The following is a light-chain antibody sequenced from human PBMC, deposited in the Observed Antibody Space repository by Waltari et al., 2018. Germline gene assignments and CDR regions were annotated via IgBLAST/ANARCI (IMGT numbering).Light chain of an antibody. CDR2: DAS. CDR3: QQFNTGYS. V-gene: IGKV3-15*01. CDR1: RAIANN. Sequence: EIVMTQSPATLSVSPGEAATLSCRASRAIANNVAWYQQKPGQARRRLSYDASARATGIPARFSGSWSGTEFTLTITSLQSEDSAVYFCQQFNTGYSFGQGTKLEIK. J-gene: IGKJ2*01.